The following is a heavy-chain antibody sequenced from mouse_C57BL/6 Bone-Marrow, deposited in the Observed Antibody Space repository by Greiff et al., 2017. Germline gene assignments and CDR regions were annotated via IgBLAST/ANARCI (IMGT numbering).Heavy chain of an antibody. D-gene: IGHD1-1*01. V-gene: IGHV5-16*01. CDR2: INYDGSST. CDR3: ARDPPNDYGSSAWYFDV. CDR1: GFTFSDYY. J-gene: IGHJ1*03. Sequence: EVMLVESEGGLVQPGSSMKLSCTASGFTFSDYYMAWVRQVPEKGLEWVANINYDGSSTYYLDSLKSRFIISRDNAKNILYLQMSSLKSEDTATYYCARDPPNDYGSSAWYFDVWGTGTTVTVSS.